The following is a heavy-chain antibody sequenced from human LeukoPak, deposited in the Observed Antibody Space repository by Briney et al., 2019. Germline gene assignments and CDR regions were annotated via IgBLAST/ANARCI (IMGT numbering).Heavy chain of an antibody. CDR1: GFTFSSYS. CDR3: ASSAYDILTGYHNWFDP. D-gene: IGHD3-9*01. CDR2: ISSSISYI. Sequence: GGSLRLSCAASGFTFSSYSMNWVRQAPGKGLEWVSSISSSISYIYYADSVKGRFTISRDNAKNSLFLQMNSLRAEDTAVYYCASSAYDILTGYHNWFDPWGQGTLVTVSS. J-gene: IGHJ5*02. V-gene: IGHV3-21*01.